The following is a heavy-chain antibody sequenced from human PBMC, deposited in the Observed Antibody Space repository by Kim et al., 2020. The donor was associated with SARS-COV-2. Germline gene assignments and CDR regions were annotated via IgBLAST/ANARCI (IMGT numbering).Heavy chain of an antibody. V-gene: IGHV1-69*01. Sequence: YATEFQGRVTSTADETTSTAYMELSSLRSEDTAVYYCARGVTTYYYYGMDVWGQGTTVTVSS. CDR3: ARGVTTYYYYGMDV. D-gene: IGHD3-10*01. J-gene: IGHJ6*02.